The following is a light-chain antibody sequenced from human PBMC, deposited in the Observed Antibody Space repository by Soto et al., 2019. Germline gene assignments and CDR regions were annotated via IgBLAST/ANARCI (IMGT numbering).Light chain of an antibody. V-gene: IGLV2-8*01. CDR3: ASYAGGHYNWV. J-gene: IGLJ3*02. Sequence: QSALTQPPSASGSPGQSVTISCTGTSSDVGGYDFVSWYQQHPGKAPKLIIYEVSKWPSGVPDRFSGSKSGNTASLTVSGLQAEDEADYYCASYAGGHYNWVFGGGTKLTLL. CDR1: SSDVGGYDF. CDR2: EVS.